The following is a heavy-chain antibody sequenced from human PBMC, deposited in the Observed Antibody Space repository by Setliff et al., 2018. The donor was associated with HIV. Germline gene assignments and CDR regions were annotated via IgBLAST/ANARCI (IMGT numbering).Heavy chain of an antibody. CDR2: ISAYNLNT. CDR3: ARAYYHDSSGYQGFDY. Sequence: ASVKVSCKASGYTFSRYGFSWVRQAPGQGLEWMGWISAYNLNTNYAQKFQGRVTMTTDTSASTGYMELRSLRFDDTAVYYCARAYYHDSSGYQGFDYWGQGTLVTVSS. J-gene: IGHJ4*02. CDR1: GYTFSRYG. D-gene: IGHD3-22*01. V-gene: IGHV1-18*01.